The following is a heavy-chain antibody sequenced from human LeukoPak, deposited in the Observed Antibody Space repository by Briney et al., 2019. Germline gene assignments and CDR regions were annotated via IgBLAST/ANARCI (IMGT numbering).Heavy chain of an antibody. Sequence: GGSLRLSCAASGFTFSSYAMHWVRQAPGKGLEWVAVISYDGSNKYYADSVKGRFTISRDNSKNTLYLQMNSPRAEDTAVYYCARLEGSIAAALGYWGQGTLVTVSS. J-gene: IGHJ4*02. CDR1: GFTFSSYA. V-gene: IGHV3-30*04. D-gene: IGHD6-13*01. CDR3: ARLEGSIAAALGY. CDR2: ISYDGSNK.